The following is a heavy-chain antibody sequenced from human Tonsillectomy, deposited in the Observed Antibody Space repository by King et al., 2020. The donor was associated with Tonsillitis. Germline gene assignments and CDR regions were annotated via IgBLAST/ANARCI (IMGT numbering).Heavy chain of an antibody. Sequence: VQLVESGGGLVQPGGSLRLSCAASGFTFSNYWMTWVRQAPGKGLEWVANIKQDGSEKYYVDSAKGRFTISRDNAKNSVYLQMNSLRAEDTAVYYCVSEDYYYYMDVWGKGTTVTVSS. V-gene: IGHV3-7*03. J-gene: IGHJ6*03. CDR1: GFTFSNYW. CDR3: VSEDYYYYMDV. CDR2: IKQDGSEK.